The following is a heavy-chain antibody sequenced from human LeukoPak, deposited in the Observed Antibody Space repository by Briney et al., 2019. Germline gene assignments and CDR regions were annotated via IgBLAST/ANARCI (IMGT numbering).Heavy chain of an antibody. V-gene: IGHV3-30-3*01. Sequence: GGSLRLSCAASGFTFSSYAMHWVRQAPGKGLEWVAVISYDGSNKYYADSVKGRFTISRDNSKNTLYLQMSSLRAEDTAVYYCARADRSYFDYFDYWGQGTLVTVSS. CDR1: GFTFSSYA. CDR2: ISYDGSNK. CDR3: ARADRSYFDYFDY. D-gene: IGHD1-26*01. J-gene: IGHJ4*02.